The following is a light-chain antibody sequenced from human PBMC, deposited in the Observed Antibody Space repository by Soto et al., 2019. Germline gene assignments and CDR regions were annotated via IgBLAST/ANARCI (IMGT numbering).Light chain of an antibody. J-gene: IGLJ7*01. V-gene: IGLV2-14*01. Sequence: QSALTQPASVSGSPGQSITISCTGTSSDVGAYNYVTWYQQLPGKAPKLMIYEVSKRPSGVSSRFSGSKSGNSASLTISGLRAEDEDDYYCSSRTSSSTLVFGGGTQLTVL. CDR3: SSRTSSSTLV. CDR1: SSDVGAYNY. CDR2: EVS.